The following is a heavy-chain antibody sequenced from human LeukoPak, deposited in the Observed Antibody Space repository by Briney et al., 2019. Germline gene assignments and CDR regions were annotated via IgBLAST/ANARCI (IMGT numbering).Heavy chain of an antibody. CDR2: ITSGGMA. CDR3: ARDSTAFFWFGGLAF. J-gene: IGHJ4*02. D-gene: IGHD3-10*01. Sequence: GGSLRLSCATSGFRFSDYYMTWIRQAPGKGLEWVAYITSGGMAYYSASVQGRFTISRDNANNSLYLEMNSLRADDTAVYYCARDSTAFFWFGGLAFWGQGALVSVSS. CDR1: GFRFSDYY. V-gene: IGHV3-11*01.